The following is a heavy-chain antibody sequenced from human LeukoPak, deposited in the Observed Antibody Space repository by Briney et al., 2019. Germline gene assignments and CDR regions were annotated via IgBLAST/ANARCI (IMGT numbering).Heavy chain of an antibody. CDR3: ARSGASLRLSGAFDV. D-gene: IGHD4-17*01. V-gene: IGHV4-61*01. CDR1: GGSFSGSFY. CDR2: IYYSGST. J-gene: IGHJ3*01. Sequence: SETLSLTCAVYGGSFSGSFYWSWIRQPPGKGLEWIGYIYYSGSTNYNPSLKSRVTISVDTSKNQFSLKLSSVTAADTAVYYCARSGASLRLSGAFDVWGQGTMVTVSS.